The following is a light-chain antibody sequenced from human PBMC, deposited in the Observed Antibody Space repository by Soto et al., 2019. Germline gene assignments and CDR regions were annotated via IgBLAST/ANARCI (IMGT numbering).Light chain of an antibody. V-gene: IGKV3-11*01. Sequence: EIVLTQSPATLSLSPGERATLSCRASQSVRSYLAWYQQRPGQAPRLLIYDASNRATGIPARFSGSGSGTDFTLTISSLEPEDFAVYYCQQRRNWPVTFGPGTKVDIK. J-gene: IGKJ3*01. CDR1: QSVRSY. CDR3: QQRRNWPVT. CDR2: DAS.